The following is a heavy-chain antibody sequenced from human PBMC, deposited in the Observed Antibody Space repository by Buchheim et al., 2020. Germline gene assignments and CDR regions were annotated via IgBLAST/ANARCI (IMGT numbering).Heavy chain of an antibody. CDR3: AKPVAATRYYFDY. V-gene: IGHV3-23*04. D-gene: IGHD6-19*01. Sequence: EVQLVESGGGLVQPGGSLSLSCAASAFTFSNYAMSWVRQAPGKGLEWVSLITTSGDNTYYADSVKGRFTISRDNSKNTLFLRMNNLKAEDTGVYYCAKPVAATRYYFDYWGRGTL. CDR2: ITTSGDNT. CDR1: AFTFSNYA. J-gene: IGHJ4*02.